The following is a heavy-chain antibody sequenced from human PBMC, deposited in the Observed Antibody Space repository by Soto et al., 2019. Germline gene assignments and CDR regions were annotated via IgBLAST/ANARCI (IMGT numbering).Heavy chain of an antibody. J-gene: IGHJ3*02. Sequence: EVQLVESGGGLVKPGGSLRLSCAASGFTFSSYSMNWVRQAPGKGLEWVSSISSSSSYIYYADSVKGRFTISRDNAKNSLYLQMNSLRAEDTAVYYCARDGGYCSGGSCYSGAFDIWGQGTMVTVSS. CDR1: GFTFSSYS. CDR3: ARDGGYCSGGSCYSGAFDI. D-gene: IGHD2-15*01. V-gene: IGHV3-21*01. CDR2: ISSSSSYI.